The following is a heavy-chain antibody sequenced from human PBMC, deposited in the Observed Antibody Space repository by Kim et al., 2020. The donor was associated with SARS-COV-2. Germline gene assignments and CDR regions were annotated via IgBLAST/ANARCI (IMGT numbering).Heavy chain of an antibody. J-gene: IGHJ4*02. CDR2: IDGSDVTT. V-gene: IGHV3-23*01. Sequence: GGSLRLSCTTSGFTFFGHAMSWVRQAPGKGLEWVSSIDGSDVTTYYVDSVKGRFSISRDDSRNTLYLQMSALRADDTATYYCLKGGWGWIWDYWGQGTLVTVSS. CDR3: LKGGWGWIWDY. D-gene: IGHD2-21*01. CDR1: GFTFFGHA.